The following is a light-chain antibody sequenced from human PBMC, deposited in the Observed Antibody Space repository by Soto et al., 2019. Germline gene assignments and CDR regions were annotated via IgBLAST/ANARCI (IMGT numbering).Light chain of an antibody. CDR1: QDISHF. V-gene: IGKV1-27*01. J-gene: IGKJ1*01. Sequence: EIQMTQSPASLSASVGDRVTLTCRASQDISHFLAWYQQRPGIVPKLLIYGASTLQSGVPLRFSGSGSGTEFTLTISSLQPEDVATYYCQKYNKDSPATFGQGTKVDI. CDR2: GAS. CDR3: QKYNKDSPAT.